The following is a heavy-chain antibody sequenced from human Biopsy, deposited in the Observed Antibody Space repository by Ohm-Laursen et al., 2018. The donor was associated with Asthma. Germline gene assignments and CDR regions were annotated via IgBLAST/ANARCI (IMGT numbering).Heavy chain of an antibody. Sequence: SSLRLSCADSGFRFNSYGMHWVRQARGKGLEWVAVMSFDGRQTYYADSVKGRFTISRDNSKNTLYLQMNSLRAEDTAVYYCAKERYYDFWSGYPIWGQGTMVTVSS. D-gene: IGHD3-3*01. CDR1: GFRFNSYG. V-gene: IGHV3-30*18. CDR2: MSFDGRQT. CDR3: AKERYYDFWSGYPI. J-gene: IGHJ3*02.